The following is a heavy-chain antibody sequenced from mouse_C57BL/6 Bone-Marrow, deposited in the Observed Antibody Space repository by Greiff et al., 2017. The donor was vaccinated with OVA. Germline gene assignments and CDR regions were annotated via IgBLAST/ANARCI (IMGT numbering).Heavy chain of an antibody. V-gene: IGHV1-5*01. CDR1: GYTFTSYW. D-gene: IGHD6-5*01. CDR3: SYAEPWGYAMDY. J-gene: IGHJ4*01. Sequence: EVQLQQSGTVLARPGASVKMSCKTSGYTFTSYWMHWVKKRPGQGLEWIGAIYPGNSDTSYNQKFKGKAKLTAVTSASTAYMEHSSLTNEDSAVYYCSYAEPWGYAMDYWGQGTSVTVSS. CDR2: IYPGNSDT.